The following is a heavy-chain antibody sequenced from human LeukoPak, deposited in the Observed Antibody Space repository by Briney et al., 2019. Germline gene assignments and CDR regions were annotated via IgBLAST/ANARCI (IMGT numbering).Heavy chain of an antibody. CDR3: ARRTRTAYWWDWFDP. Sequence: SETLSLTCAVYGGSFSGYYWSWIRQPPGKGLEWIGEINHSGSTNYNPSLKSRVTISVDTSKNQFSLKLRSVTAADTAVYYCARRTRTAYWWDWFDPWGQGTLVTVSS. CDR1: GGSFSGYY. D-gene: IGHD2-8*01. J-gene: IGHJ5*02. CDR2: INHSGST. V-gene: IGHV4-34*01.